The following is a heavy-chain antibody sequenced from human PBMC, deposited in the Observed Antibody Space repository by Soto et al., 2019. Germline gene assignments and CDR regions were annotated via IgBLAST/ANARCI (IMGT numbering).Heavy chain of an antibody. J-gene: IGHJ4*02. D-gene: IGHD2-21*02. CDR3: ARSIVVVTALDY. CDR1: GYTFTSYA. V-gene: IGHV1-3*01. CDR2: INAGNGNT. Sequence: GASVKVSCKASGYTFTSYAIHWVRQAPGQRLERMGWINAGNGNTKYSQKFQGRVTITRDTSASTAYMELSSLRSEDTAVYYCARSIVVVTALDYWGQGTLVTVSS.